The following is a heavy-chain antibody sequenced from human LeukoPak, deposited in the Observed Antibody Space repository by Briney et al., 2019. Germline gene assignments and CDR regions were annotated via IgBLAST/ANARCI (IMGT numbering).Heavy chain of an antibody. CDR1: GGSFSGYY. CDR2: INHSGST. Sequence: SETLSLTYAVYGGSFSGYYWSWIRQPPGKGLEWIGEINHSGSTNYNPSLKSRVTISVDTSKNQFSLKLSSVTAADTAVYYCARVWQQLVGYYYYYYMDVWGKGTTVTVSS. V-gene: IGHV4-34*01. J-gene: IGHJ6*03. D-gene: IGHD6-13*01. CDR3: ARVWQQLVGYYYYYYMDV.